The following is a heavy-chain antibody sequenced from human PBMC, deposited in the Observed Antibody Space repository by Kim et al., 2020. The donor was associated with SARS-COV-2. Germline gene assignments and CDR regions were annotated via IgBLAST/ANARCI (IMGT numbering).Heavy chain of an antibody. Sequence: GSGGSRNYAESVKGRFTNSRDNSKSTLYLEMNSLRAEDTAVYYCAKDVGNWGQGSLVTVAS. CDR2: GSGGSR. CDR3: AKDVGN. J-gene: IGHJ4*02. D-gene: IGHD2-15*01. V-gene: IGHV3-23*01.